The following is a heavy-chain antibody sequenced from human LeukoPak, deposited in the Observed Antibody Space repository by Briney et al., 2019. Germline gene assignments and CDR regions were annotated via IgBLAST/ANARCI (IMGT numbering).Heavy chain of an antibody. CDR2: INHSGST. D-gene: IGHD5-12*01. J-gene: IGHJ5*02. CDR1: GGSFSGYY. Sequence: SETLSLTCAVYGGSFSGYYWSWIRQPPGKGLEWIGEINHSGSTNYNPSLKSRVTISVDTSKNQLSLKLSSVTAADTAVYYCARVGGDSGYPWGQGTLVTVSS. V-gene: IGHV4-34*01. CDR3: ARVGGDSGYP.